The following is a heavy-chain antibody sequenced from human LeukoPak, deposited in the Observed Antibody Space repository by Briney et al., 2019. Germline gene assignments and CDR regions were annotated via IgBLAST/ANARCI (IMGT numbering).Heavy chain of an antibody. Sequence: ASVKVSCKASGYSFTGYYIHWVRQAPGQGLEWMGWINPNDGGTNFAQKFQGRVTMTRDTSISTAYMELSRLRSDDTAIYYCAKDQNTGYANNWFDPWGQGTLVTVPS. CDR1: GYSFTGYY. CDR3: AKDQNTGYANNWFDP. V-gene: IGHV1-2*02. CDR2: INPNDGGT. D-gene: IGHD5-12*01. J-gene: IGHJ5*02.